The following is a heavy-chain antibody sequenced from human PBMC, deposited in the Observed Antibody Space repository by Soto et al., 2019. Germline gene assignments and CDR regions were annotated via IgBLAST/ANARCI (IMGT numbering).Heavy chain of an antibody. Sequence: EVQLVESGGGLVKPGGSPRLSCAASGFTFSSYSMNWVRQAPGKGLEWVSSISSSSSYIYYADSVKGRFTISRDNAKNSLYMQMNSLRVEHTAVYYCATRGGSSSSGYYFDYWGQGTLVTVSS. V-gene: IGHV3-21*01. CDR3: ATRGGSSSSGYYFDY. D-gene: IGHD6-6*01. CDR2: ISSSSSYI. J-gene: IGHJ4*02. CDR1: GFTFSSYS.